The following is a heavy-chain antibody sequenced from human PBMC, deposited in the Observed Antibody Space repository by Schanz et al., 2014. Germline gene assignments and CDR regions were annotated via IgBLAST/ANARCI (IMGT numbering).Heavy chain of an antibody. Sequence: EVPLLESGGGLVQPGGSLRLSCAASGFTFGDYAMTWVRQAPGKGLEWVSAINTGVNTYYTDSVRGRFTMARDNSKNSLYLQMNSLRARDADVYYSARGLIAAAGGAFDYWGQGTLVAVSA. CDR2: INTGVNT. J-gene: IGHJ4*02. V-gene: IGHV3-23*01. D-gene: IGHD6-13*01. CDR3: ARGLIAAAGGAFDY. CDR1: GFTFGDYA.